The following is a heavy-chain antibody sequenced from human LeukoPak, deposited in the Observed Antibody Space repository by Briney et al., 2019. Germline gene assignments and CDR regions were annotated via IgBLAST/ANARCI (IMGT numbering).Heavy chain of an antibody. J-gene: IGHJ4*02. CDR2: ISGSGGST. CDR3: AKVSRGFCSSTSCYDYFDY. CDR1: GFTFSTYA. V-gene: IGHV3-23*01. Sequence: GGSLRLSCAASGFTFSTYATSWVRQAPGKGLEWVSVISGSGGSTYYADSVEGRFTISRDNSKNTLYLQMNSLRAEDTAVYYCAKVSRGFCSSTSCYDYFDYWGQGTLVTVSS. D-gene: IGHD2-2*01.